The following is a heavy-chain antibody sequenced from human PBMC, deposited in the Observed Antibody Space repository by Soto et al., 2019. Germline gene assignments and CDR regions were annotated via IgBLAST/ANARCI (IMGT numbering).Heavy chain of an antibody. CDR3: ANDSNGDYYDRAGYYRHRDDY. J-gene: IGHJ4*02. Sequence: EVQLLESGGGLVQPGGSLRLSCAASGFTFSSYAMSWVRQAPGKGLEWVSAITGGGGGTYYANSVKGRFTISRDNSTTTLYLQLNSLRAEDTAVYYWANDSNGDYYDRAGYYRHRDDYWGQGTLVTVSS. CDR2: ITGGGGGT. D-gene: IGHD3-22*01. CDR1: GFTFSSYA. V-gene: IGHV3-23*01.